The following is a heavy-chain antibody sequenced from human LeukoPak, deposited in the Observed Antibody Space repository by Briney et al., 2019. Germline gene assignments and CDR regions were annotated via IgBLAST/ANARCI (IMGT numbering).Heavy chain of an antibody. CDR3: ARSYCTNGVCYADY. CDR1: GYSVTTYR. J-gene: IGHJ4*02. CDR2: IYPGDSDT. V-gene: IGHV5-51*01. D-gene: IGHD2-8*01. Sequence: GESLKISCKGSGYSVTTYRIGWVRLMPGRGLEWMGIIYPGDSDTRYSPSFQGQVTISADKSISTAYLHWSSLKASDTAMYYCARSYCTNGVCYADYWGQGTLVTVFS.